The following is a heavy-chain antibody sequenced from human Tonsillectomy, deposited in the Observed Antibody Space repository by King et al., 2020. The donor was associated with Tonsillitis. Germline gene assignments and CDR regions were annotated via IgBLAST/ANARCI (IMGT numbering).Heavy chain of an antibody. V-gene: IGHV3-23*03. Sequence: VQLVESGGGLVQPGGSLRLSCAASGFTFRSYAMSWVRQAPGKGLEWVSVFYSGSSTTYYADSVKGRFIISRDNSKNTLYLQMNSLRAEDTAVYHCAKSHGSGTYSPFGHWGQGTLVTVSS. CDR2: FYSGSSTT. J-gene: IGHJ4*02. CDR3: AKSHGSGTYSPFGH. CDR1: GFTFRSYA. D-gene: IGHD1-26*01.